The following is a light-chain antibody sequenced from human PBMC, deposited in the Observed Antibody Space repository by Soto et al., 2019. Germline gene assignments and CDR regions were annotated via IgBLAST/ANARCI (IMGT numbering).Light chain of an antibody. CDR2: AAS. V-gene: IGKV1-39*01. CDR1: HTISRY. J-gene: IGKJ2*01. Sequence: DTQMTQSPSSLSASVGDRVTITCRASHTISRYLSWYQQQPGKAPKLLVYAASTLQGGVPSRFSGSGAGTDCTLTISGLQPEEFATYYGQQTYTAPYTFGQGTKLEIK. CDR3: QQTYTAPYT.